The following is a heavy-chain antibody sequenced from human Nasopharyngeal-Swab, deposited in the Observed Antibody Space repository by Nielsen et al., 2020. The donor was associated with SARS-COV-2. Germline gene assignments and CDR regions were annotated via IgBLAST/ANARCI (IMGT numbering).Heavy chain of an antibody. CDR1: GYTFTSYA. J-gene: IGHJ6*02. CDR2: IIPILGIA. V-gene: IGHV1-69*04. D-gene: IGHD2-15*01. CDR3: AVALYDYYYYGMDV. Sequence: SVKVSCKASGYTFTSYAISWVRQAPGQGLEWMGRIIPILGIANYAQKFQGRVTITADKSTSTAYMELSSLRSEDTAVYYCAVALYDYYYYGMDVWGQGTTVTVSS.